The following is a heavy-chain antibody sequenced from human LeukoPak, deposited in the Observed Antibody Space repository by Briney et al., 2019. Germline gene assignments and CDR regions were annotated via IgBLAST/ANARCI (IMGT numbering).Heavy chain of an antibody. CDR3: ARANQEGAFDI. Sequence: PSETLSLTCAVYGGSFSGYYWSWIRQPPGKGLEWIGEINHSGSTNYNPSLKSRVTISVDTSKNQFSLKLSSVTAADTAVYYCARANQEGAFDIWGQGTVVTVSS. V-gene: IGHV4-34*01. CDR1: GGSFSGYY. J-gene: IGHJ3*02. CDR2: INHSGST. D-gene: IGHD1-14*01.